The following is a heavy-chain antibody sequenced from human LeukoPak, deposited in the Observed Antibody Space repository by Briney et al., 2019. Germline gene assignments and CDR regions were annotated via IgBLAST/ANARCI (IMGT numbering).Heavy chain of an antibody. J-gene: IGHJ4*02. CDR1: GYTFTGYY. CDR3: ARDHIAVAGTNFDY. V-gene: IGHV1-2*02. CDR2: INPNSGGT. D-gene: IGHD6-19*01. Sequence: ASVKVSCKASGYTFTGYYMHWVRQAPGQGLAWMGWINPNSGGTNYAQKFQGRVTMTRDTSISTAYMELSRLRSDDTAVYYCARDHIAVAGTNFDYWGQGTLVTVSS.